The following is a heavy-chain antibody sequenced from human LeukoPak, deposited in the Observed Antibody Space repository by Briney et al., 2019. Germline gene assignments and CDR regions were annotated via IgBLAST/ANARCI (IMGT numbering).Heavy chain of an antibody. CDR1: GGSISSGSYY. D-gene: IGHD3-22*01. J-gene: IGHJ4*02. CDR2: IYTSGST. Sequence: PSETLSLTCTVSGGSISSGSYYWSWIRQPAGKGLEWIGRIYTSGSTNYNPSLESRVTISVDTSKNQFSLKLSSVTAADTAVYYCARVIYDSSGYYYDYWGQGTLVTVSS. CDR3: ARVIYDSSGYYYDY. V-gene: IGHV4-61*02.